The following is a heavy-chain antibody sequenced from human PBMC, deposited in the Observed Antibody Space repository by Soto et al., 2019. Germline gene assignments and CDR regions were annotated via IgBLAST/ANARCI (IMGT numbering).Heavy chain of an antibody. V-gene: IGHV3-30*18. D-gene: IGHD3-9*01. CDR1: GFTFSSYG. J-gene: IGHJ4*02. Sequence: GGSLRLSCAASGFTFSSYGMHWVRQAPGKGLEWVAVISYDGSNKYYADSVKGRFTISRDNSKNTLYLQMNSLRAEDTAVYYCAKDGYYDILTGLFDYWGQGTLVTVSS. CDR2: ISYDGSNK. CDR3: AKDGYYDILTGLFDY.